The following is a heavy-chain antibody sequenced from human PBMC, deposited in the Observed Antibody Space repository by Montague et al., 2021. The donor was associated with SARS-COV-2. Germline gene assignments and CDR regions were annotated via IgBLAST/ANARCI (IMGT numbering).Heavy chain of an antibody. D-gene: IGHD3-10*01. CDR1: GGSISSGGYS. J-gene: IGHJ6*02. V-gene: IGHV4-30-2*01. CDR3: ARGSMVRGGKVYYGVDV. Sequence: TLSLTCAVSGGSISSGGYSWNWIRQPPGKGLEWIGYIYHSGSTYYNPSLKSRVTISLDSSKNQFSLNLTSVTAADTAVYYCARGSMVRGGKVYYGVDVWGHGTTVTVSS. CDR2: IYHSGST.